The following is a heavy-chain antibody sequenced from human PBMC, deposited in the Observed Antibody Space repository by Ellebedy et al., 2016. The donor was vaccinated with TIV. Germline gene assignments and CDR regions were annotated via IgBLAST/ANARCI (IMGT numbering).Heavy chain of an antibody. J-gene: IGHJ4*02. CDR3: ASGQAGDY. CDR1: GGSISSLTDY. V-gene: IGHV4-39*07. CDR2: IYYSGNT. Sequence: SETLSLTXTVSGGSISSLTDYWAWIRQPPGKGLEWIGSIYYSGNTYYNPSLKSRVTISVDTSKNQFSLKLSSVTAADTAVYYCASGQAGDYWGQGTLVTVSS.